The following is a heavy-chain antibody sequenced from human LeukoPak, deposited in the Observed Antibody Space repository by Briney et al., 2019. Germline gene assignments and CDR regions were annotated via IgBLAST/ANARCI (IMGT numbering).Heavy chain of an antibody. J-gene: IGHJ4*02. CDR3: AKCRGTRCLLFDY. D-gene: IGHD2-2*01. CDR2: ITGTGGST. V-gene: IGHV3-23*01. Sequence: GGSLRLSCAASGFTFSSFAMSWVRQAPGTGLEWVSTITGTGGSTYYADSVKGRFTISRDNSKNTMYLQMNSLRAGDTAVYYCAKCRGTRCLLFDYWGQGTLVTVSS. CDR1: GFTFSSFA.